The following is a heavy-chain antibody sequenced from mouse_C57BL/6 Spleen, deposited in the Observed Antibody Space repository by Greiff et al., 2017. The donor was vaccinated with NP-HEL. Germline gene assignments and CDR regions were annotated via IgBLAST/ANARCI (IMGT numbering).Heavy chain of an antibody. CDR2: ISSGSSTI. V-gene: IGHV5-17*01. Sequence: EVHLVESGGGLVKPGGSLKLSCAASGFTFSDHGMHWVRQAPEKGLEWVAYISSGSSTIYYADTVKGRFTISRDNAKNTLFLQMTSLRSEDTAMYYCAKRKGDWFAYWGQGTLVTVSA. CDR1: GFTFSDHG. CDR3: AKRKGDWFAY. J-gene: IGHJ3*01.